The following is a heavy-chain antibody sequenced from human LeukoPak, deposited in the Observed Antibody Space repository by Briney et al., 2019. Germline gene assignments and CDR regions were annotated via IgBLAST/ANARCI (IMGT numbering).Heavy chain of an antibody. CDR2: IIPIFGTA. CDR1: GYTFTSYD. J-gene: IGHJ6*02. V-gene: IGHV1-69*13. Sequence: SVKVSCKASGYTFTSYDINWVRQAPGQGLEWMGGIIPIFGTANYAQKFQGRVTITADESTSTAYMELSSLRSEDTAVYYCASLEGYYDSSGYYFGMDVWGQGTTVTVS. D-gene: IGHD3-22*01. CDR3: ASLEGYYDSSGYYFGMDV.